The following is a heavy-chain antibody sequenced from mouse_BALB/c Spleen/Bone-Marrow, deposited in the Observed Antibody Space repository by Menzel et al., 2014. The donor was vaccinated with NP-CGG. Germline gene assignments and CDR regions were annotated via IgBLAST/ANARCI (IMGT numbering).Heavy chain of an antibody. D-gene: IGHD2-4*01. CDR3: ARGVYYDYDVWFAN. CDR1: GYAFTDYN. J-gene: IGHJ3*01. Sequence: VQLQQPGPELVKPGASVKISCKASGYAFTDYNMLWVKQNHGKSLEWIGYIYPYNGNTGYNQKFKSKATLTVDNSSSTAYMEPRSLTSEDSAVYYCARGVYYDYDVWFANWGQGTLVTVSA. CDR2: IYPYNGNT. V-gene: IGHV1S29*02.